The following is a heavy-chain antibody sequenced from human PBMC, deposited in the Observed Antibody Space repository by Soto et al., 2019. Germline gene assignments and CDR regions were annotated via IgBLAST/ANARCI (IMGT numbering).Heavy chain of an antibody. CDR2: IYSSDST. D-gene: IGHD4-17*01. CDR3: ATTVTRLIAFDV. V-gene: IGHV3-53*02. CDR1: GFTVSSHH. J-gene: IGHJ3*01. Sequence: EVQLVETGGGLIQPGGSLRLSCAASGFTVSSHHMSWVRQAPGKGLEWVSIIYSSDSTYYADSVKGRFTVSRDNSKNTLSLQSHSLRADDTAVYYCATTVTRLIAFDVWGQGAMVTVSS.